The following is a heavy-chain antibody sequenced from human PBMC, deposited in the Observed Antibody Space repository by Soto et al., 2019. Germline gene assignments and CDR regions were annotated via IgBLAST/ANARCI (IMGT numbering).Heavy chain of an antibody. D-gene: IGHD2-2*01. CDR3: ARGYCSSTSCLDY. Sequence: QVQLVQSGAEVKKPGSSVKVSCKASGGTFSSYTISWVRQAPGQGLEWMGRIIPILGIANYAQKFQGRVTXTXDXXTSTAYMELSSLRSEDTAVYYCARGYCSSTSCLDYWGQGTLVTVSS. CDR1: GGTFSSYT. J-gene: IGHJ4*02. V-gene: IGHV1-69*02. CDR2: IIPILGIA.